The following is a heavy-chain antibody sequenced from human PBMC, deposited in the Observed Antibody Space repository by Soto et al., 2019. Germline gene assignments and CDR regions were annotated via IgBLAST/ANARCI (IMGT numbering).Heavy chain of an antibody. CDR2: ISSSSSYI. D-gene: IGHD3-9*01. J-gene: IGHJ4*02. CDR1: GFAFNRYY. CDR3: ARAFDWLLQTFDY. V-gene: IGHV3-21*01. Sequence: PEASCRRCFAASGFAFNRYYMSWVHQAPGKGLEWVSSISSSSSYIYYADSVKGRFTISRDNAKNSLYLQMNSLRAEDTAVYYCARAFDWLLQTFDYWGQGT.